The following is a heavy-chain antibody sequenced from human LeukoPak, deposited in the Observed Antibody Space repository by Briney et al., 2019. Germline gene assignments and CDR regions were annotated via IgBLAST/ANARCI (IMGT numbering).Heavy chain of an antibody. Sequence: GGSLRLSYAASGFTFTTYWLGWVRQPPGKGLEWVANIKQDGTEKYYVDSVKGRFTISRDNAKNSLYLQMNTLRVEDTAIYYCATYRQVLLPFESWGQGTLVTVSS. CDR1: GFTFTTYW. D-gene: IGHD2-8*02. J-gene: IGHJ4*02. CDR3: ATYRQVLLPFES. CDR2: IKQDGTEK. V-gene: IGHV3-7*01.